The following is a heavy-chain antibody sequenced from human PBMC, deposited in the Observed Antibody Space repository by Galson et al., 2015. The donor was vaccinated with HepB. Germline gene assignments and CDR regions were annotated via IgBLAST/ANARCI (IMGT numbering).Heavy chain of an antibody. Sequence: SETLSLTCTVSGGSISSYYWSWIRQPPGKGLEWIGYIYYSGSTNYNPSLKSRITISVETSKNQFTLKLSSVTAADTAVYYGASRVWDTMVRGALDYWGQGTLVTVSS. CDR2: IYYSGST. J-gene: IGHJ4*02. D-gene: IGHD3-10*01. V-gene: IGHV4-59*12. CDR3: ASRVWDTMVRGALDY. CDR1: GGSISSYY.